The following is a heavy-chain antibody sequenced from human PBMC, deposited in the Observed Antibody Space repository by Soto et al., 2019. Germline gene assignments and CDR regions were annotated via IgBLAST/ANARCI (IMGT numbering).Heavy chain of an antibody. Sequence: QVQLVESGGGVVQPGRSLRLSCAASGFIFSSYGMHWVRQAPGKGLEWVAVISSDGSNKYYADSVKGRFTISRDNSKNTLYLQVNSLRAEDTAVYYCAKEGGYSSTWGQGTLVTVSS. CDR3: AKEGGYSST. D-gene: IGHD6-13*01. V-gene: IGHV3-30*18. CDR2: ISSDGSNK. CDR1: GFIFSSYG. J-gene: IGHJ5*02.